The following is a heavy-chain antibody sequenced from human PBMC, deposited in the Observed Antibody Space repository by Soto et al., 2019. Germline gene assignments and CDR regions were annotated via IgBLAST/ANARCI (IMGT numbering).Heavy chain of an antibody. CDR2: INSVASYV. CDR3: TRDRSSFMRGRIRGPYGGLDV. J-gene: IGHJ6*02. Sequence: QLVESGGGLVKPGGSLRVSCAASRFAFSSYSMHWVRQAPMKGLEWVASINSVASYVYYADSVEGRFTISRDNAKNSGDLQMNSLRAEDTAVYYCTRDRSSFMRGRIRGPYGGLDVWGQGTTVLVS. V-gene: IGHV3-21*01. D-gene: IGHD3-10*01. CDR1: RFAFSSYS.